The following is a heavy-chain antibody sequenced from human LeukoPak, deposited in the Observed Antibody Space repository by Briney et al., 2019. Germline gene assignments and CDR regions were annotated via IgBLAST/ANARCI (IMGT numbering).Heavy chain of an antibody. Sequence: GESLKISCKGSGYRFSSYWIGWVRQMPGKGLEWMGIISPGDSDTRYSPSFQGQVTISADKSISTASLQWSSLKASDTAMYYCARSSPADIGVVGSAPTYFDFWGQGSLVTVSS. D-gene: IGHD2-15*01. CDR2: ISPGDSDT. V-gene: IGHV5-51*01. CDR1: GYRFSSYW. J-gene: IGHJ4*02. CDR3: ARSSPADIGVVGSAPTYFDF.